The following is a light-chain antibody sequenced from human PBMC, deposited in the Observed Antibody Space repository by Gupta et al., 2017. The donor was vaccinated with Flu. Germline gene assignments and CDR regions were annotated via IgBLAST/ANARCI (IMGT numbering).Light chain of an antibody. CDR1: QSVRSW. CDR2: TVS. Sequence: PASVSASVGDTVTITCRASQSVRSWLVWYQQKPGKAPKLLIHTVSRLQSGVPPRFSGSGSETDFTLTISSLQPEDFATYYCQQAHIYPLTFGGGTTVEI. J-gene: IGKJ4*01. V-gene: IGKV1D-12*01. CDR3: QQAHIYPLT.